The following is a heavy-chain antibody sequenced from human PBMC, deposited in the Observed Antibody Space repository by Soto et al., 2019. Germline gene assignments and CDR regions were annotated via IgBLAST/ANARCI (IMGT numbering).Heavy chain of an antibody. CDR1: GFTFTTYW. D-gene: IGHD2-15*01. CDR2: IRGDASMT. V-gene: IGHV3-74*01. CDR3: VRGGLLSYWFDT. Sequence: EVQLLESGGGLVQPGGSLRLSCAASGFTFTTYWMHWVRQAPDKGLMWVARIRGDASMTSYADSVKGRFTIARDNAKNPLYLEMARLRVDEDTVVYYGVRGGLLSYWFDTWGYGTRVTVSS. J-gene: IGHJ5*01.